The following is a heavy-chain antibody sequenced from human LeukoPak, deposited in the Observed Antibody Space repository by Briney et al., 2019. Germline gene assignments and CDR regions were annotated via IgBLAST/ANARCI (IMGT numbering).Heavy chain of an antibody. V-gene: IGHV3-21*01. D-gene: IGHD3-22*01. J-gene: IGHJ4*02. CDR1: GFTFNTFN. Sequence: SGGSLRLSCAASGFTFNTFNMNWVRQAPGKGLEWVSSITSGGDYIYYADSVKGRFTTSRDNAKNSLYLQMNTLTIEDTAVYYCARESDGGGYRFDYWGQGSLVTVSS. CDR2: ITSGGDYI. CDR3: ARESDGGGYRFDY.